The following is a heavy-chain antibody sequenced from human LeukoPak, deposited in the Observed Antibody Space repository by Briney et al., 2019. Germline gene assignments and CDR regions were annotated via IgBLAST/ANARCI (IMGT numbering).Heavy chain of an antibody. J-gene: IGHJ3*02. CDR2: MNPNSGNT. D-gene: IGHD3-10*01. CDR3: ARGNYYYGSGSYYNGLPNAFDI. V-gene: IGHV1-8*01. CDR1: GYTFTSYD. Sequence: ASVKVSCKASGYTFTSYDINWVRQATGQGLEWMGWMNPNSGNTGYAQKFQGRVTMTRNTSISTAYMELSSLGSEDTAVYYCARGNYYYGSGSYYNGLPNAFDIWGQGTMVTVSS.